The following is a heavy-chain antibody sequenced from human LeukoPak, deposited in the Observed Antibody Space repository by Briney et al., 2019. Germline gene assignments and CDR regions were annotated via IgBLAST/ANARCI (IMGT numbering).Heavy chain of an antibody. CDR3: ASSLATDAFDI. CDR2: ISAYNGNT. J-gene: IGHJ3*02. CDR1: GYAFTSYG. V-gene: IGHV1-18*01. Sequence: GASVKVSCKASGYAFTSYGISWVRQAPGQGLEWMGWISAYNGNTNYAQKLQGRVTMTTDTSTSTAYMELRSLRSDDTAVYYCASSLATDAFDIWGQRTMVTVSS.